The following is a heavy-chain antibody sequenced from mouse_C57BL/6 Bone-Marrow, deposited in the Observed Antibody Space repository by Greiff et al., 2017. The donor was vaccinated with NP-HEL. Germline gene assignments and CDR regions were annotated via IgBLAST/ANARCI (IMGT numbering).Heavy chain of an antibody. CDR3: AIITTVVARY. CDR1: GYTFTDYY. D-gene: IGHD1-1*01. V-gene: IGHV1-19*01. Sequence: VQLQQSGPVLVKPGASVKMSCKASGYTFTDYYMNWVKQSHGKSLEWIGVINPYNGGTSYNQKFKGKATLTVDKSSSTAYMELNSLTSEDSAVYYCAIITTVVARYWGQGTTLTVSS. CDR2: INPYNGGT. J-gene: IGHJ2*01.